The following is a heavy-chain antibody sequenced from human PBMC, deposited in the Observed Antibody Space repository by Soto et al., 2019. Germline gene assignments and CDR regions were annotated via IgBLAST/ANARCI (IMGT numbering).Heavy chain of an antibody. CDR3: ARVDRYSNYRFFQFSY. D-gene: IGHD4-4*01. CDR1: GGSFSGYY. Sequence: TLSLTCAVYGGSFSGYYWSWIRQPPGKGLEWIGEINHSGSTNYNPSLKSRVTISVDTSKNQFSLKLSSVTAADTAVYYCARVDRYSNYRFFQFSYWAQRSSDPVSS. CDR2: INHSGST. J-gene: IGHJ4*02. V-gene: IGHV4-34*01.